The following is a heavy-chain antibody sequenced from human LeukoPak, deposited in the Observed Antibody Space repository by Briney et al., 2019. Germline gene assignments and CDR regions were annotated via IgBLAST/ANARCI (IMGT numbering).Heavy chain of an antibody. CDR2: IRSKAFGGTA. CDR1: GFTFGDYA. J-gene: IGHJ4*02. CDR3: ARDLYDSSGYYFGH. D-gene: IGHD3-22*01. V-gene: IGHV3-49*04. Sequence: GGSLRLSCTASGFTFGDYAMSWVRQAPGKGLEWVGFIRSKAFGGTAEYAAAVRGRFIISRDDSKNIAYLQMKSLKMEDTAVYFCARDLYDSSGYYFGHWGQGTLVIVSS.